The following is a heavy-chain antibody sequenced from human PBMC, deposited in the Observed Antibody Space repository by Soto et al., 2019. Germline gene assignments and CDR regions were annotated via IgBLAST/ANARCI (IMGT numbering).Heavy chain of an antibody. CDR3: AKQLWDGGVTRDRTTDP. J-gene: IGHJ5*02. Sequence: EVQLLESGGGLVQPGGSLRLSCAASGFTFSKNGMSWVRQAPGKGLEWVSSINENGRNTHYADSVEGRFIISRDNSKSMVYLDLNIRRAEDAAIYYCAKQLWDGGVTRDRTTDPWGQGVLVTVSS. D-gene: IGHD2-21*01. CDR1: GFTFSKNG. CDR2: INENGRNT. V-gene: IGHV3-23*01.